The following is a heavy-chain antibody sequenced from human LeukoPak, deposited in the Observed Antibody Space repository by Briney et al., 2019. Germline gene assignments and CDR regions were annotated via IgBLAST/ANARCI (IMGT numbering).Heavy chain of an antibody. V-gene: IGHV3-21*01. CDR3: ATGNRDGYNLPLWY. D-gene: IGHD5-24*01. CDR2: ISSSSSYI. CDR1: GYTFTSYG. J-gene: IGHJ4*02. Sequence: SCKASGYTFTSYGISWVRQAPGKGLEWVSSISSSSSYIYYADSVKGRFTISRDNAKNSLYLQMNSLRAEDTAVYYCATGNRDGYNLPLWYWGQGTLVTVSS.